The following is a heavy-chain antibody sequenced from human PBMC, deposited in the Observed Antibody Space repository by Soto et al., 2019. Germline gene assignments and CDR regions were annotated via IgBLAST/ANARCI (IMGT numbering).Heavy chain of an antibody. V-gene: IGHV3-23*01. CDR2: ISGSGSSR. D-gene: IGHD3-10*01. Sequence: GALSLSCQASGFTFITYPRSWVRQAPGKGLEWVSAISGSGSSRYYADSAKGRFTISRDNSKNTLFLQLNSLRAEDTAVYYCAKELLRLGESLERYFDYWGQGTLVTVSS. J-gene: IGHJ4*02. CDR1: GFTFITYP. CDR3: AKELLRLGESLERYFDY.